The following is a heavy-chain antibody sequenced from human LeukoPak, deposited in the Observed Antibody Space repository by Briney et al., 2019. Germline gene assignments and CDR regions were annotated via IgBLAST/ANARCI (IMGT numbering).Heavy chain of an antibody. D-gene: IGHD3-10*01. CDR2: IYYSGNT. CDR3: ANGVRGVIIDY. J-gene: IGHJ4*02. V-gene: IGHV4-59*01. Sequence: SETLSLTCTVSGGSISSYYWSWIRQPPGKGLEWIGYIYYSGNTNYNPSLKSRVTISVDTPKNQFSLKLNSVTAADTAVYYCANGVRGVIIDYWGQGTLVTVSS. CDR1: GGSISSYY.